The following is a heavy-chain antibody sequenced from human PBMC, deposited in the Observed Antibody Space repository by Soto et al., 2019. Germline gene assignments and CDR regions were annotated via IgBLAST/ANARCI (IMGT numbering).Heavy chain of an antibody. CDR3: TRLDMILYYLDY. CDR2: IYYRGST. Sequence: ASETLSLTCAVSGGSITSYYWSWIRQAPGKGLEWIGNIYYRGSTNYNPSLKSRVTISVDTSKNHFSLKMSSLTAADTAVYFCTRLDMILYYLDYLGQGTLVTVSS. CDR1: GGSITSYY. V-gene: IGHV4-59*01. D-gene: IGHD3-16*01. J-gene: IGHJ4*02.